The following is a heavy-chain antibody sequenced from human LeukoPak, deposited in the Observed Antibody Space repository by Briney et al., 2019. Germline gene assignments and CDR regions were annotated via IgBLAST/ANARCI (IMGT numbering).Heavy chain of an antibody. D-gene: IGHD2-21*02. CDR2: TYYRSKWYN. V-gene: IGHV6-1*01. CDR1: GDSVSSNSAA. Sequence: PSQTLSLTCAISGDSVSSNSAAWNWIRQSPSRGLEWLGRTYYRSKWYNDYAVSVKSRITINPDTSKNQFSLQLNSVTPEDTAVYYCARGGIVVVTAPPYFDYWGQGTLVTVSS. J-gene: IGHJ4*02. CDR3: ARGGIVVVTAPPYFDY.